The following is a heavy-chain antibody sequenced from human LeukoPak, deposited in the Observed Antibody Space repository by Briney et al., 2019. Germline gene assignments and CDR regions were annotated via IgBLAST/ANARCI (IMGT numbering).Heavy chain of an antibody. V-gene: IGHV4-59*08. J-gene: IGHJ4*02. CDR2: IYYSGST. CDR3: ARSYYGTEFDY. D-gene: IGHD3-10*01. CDR1: GGSISSYY. Sequence: SETLSLTCTVSGGSISSYYWNWIRQPPGKGLEWIGFIYYSGSTNYNASLKSRVTISLDRSKNQFSLRLSSVTAADTAVYYCARSYYGTEFDYWGQGTLVTAPS.